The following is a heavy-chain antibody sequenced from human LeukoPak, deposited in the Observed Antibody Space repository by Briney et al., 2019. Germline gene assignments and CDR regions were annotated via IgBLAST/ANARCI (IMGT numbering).Heavy chain of an antibody. D-gene: IGHD3-3*01. CDR3: ARERKITIFGVACDY. CDR1: GYTFTGYY. V-gene: IGHV1-2*06. CDR2: INPNGGGT. Sequence: ASVKVSCKASGYTFTGYYIHWVRQAPGQGLEWMGRINPNGGGTNYAQKFQGRVTMTSDTSISTAHMELSRLRSDDTAVYYCARERKITIFGVACDYWGQGTLVTVSS. J-gene: IGHJ4*02.